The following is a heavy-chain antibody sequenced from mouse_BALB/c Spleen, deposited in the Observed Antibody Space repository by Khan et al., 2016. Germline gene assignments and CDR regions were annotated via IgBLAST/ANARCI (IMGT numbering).Heavy chain of an antibody. Sequence: QVQLQQSGAELVRPGTSVKVSCKASGYAFTNYLIEWVKQRPGQGLEWIGVINPGSGGTNYNEKFKGKATLTADKSSSTAYMQLSSLTSDDSAVYFCARDDGNGYYFDYWGQGTTLTVSS. CDR3: ARDDGNGYYFDY. V-gene: IGHV1-54*01. CDR2: INPGSGGT. D-gene: IGHD2-1*01. J-gene: IGHJ2*01. CDR1: GYAFTNYL.